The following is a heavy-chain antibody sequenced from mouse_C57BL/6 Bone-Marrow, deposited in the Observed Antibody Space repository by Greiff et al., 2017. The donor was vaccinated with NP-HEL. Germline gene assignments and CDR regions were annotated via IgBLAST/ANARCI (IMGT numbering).Heavy chain of an antibody. V-gene: IGHV12-3*01. J-gene: IGHJ3*01. D-gene: IGHD1-1*01. CDR1: GFPITSGYY. Sequence: VKLQESGPGLVKPSQSLFLTCSITGFPITSGYYWIWIRQSPGKPLEWMGYITHSGETFYNPSLQSPISITRETSKNQFFLQLNSVTTEDTAMYYCAGADYYGSSFAYWGQGTLVTVSA. CDR2: ITHSGET. CDR3: AGADYYGSSFAY.